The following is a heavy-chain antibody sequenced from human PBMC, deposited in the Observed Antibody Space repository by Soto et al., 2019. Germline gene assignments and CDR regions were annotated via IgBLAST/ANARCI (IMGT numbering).Heavy chain of an antibody. V-gene: IGHV3-23*01. Sequence: GGSLRLSCAASGFTFSSYAMSWVRQAPGKGLEWVSAISGSGGSTYYADSVKGRFTISRDNSKNTLYLQMNSLRAEDTAVYYCAKEDGYCSGGSCYGMDVWGQGTTVTVSS. CDR1: GFTFSSYA. J-gene: IGHJ6*02. CDR3: AKEDGYCSGGSCYGMDV. CDR2: ISGSGGST. D-gene: IGHD2-15*01.